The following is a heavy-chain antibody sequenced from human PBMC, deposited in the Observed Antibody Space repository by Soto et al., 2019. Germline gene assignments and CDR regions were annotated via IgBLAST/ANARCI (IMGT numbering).Heavy chain of an antibody. V-gene: IGHV3-23*01. CDR2: ISGSGGST. D-gene: IGHD3-10*01. CDR3: AKSRAGYYGSGSGPC. J-gene: IGHJ4*02. Sequence: GGSLRLSCAASGFTFSSYAMSWVRQAPGKGLEWVSAISGSGGSTYYADSVKGRFTISRDNSKNTLYLQMNSLRAEDTAVYYCAKSRAGYYGSGSGPCWGQGTLVTVSS. CDR1: GFTFSSYA.